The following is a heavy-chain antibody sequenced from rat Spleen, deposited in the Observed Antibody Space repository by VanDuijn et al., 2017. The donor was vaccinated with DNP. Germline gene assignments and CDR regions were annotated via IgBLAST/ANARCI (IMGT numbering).Heavy chain of an antibody. CDR3: AGRPPPTRGPFDY. CDR1: GYSITSNY. V-gene: IGHV3-3*01. D-gene: IGHD1-4*01. CDR2: INSAGST. J-gene: IGHJ2*01. Sequence: EVQLQESGPGLVKPSQSLSLTCSVTGYSITSNYWGWIRKFPGNKLEWMGYINSAGSTNYNPSLKSRISITRDTSTNQFFLQVNSVTTEDTATYYCAGRPPPTRGPFDYWGQGVTVTVSS.